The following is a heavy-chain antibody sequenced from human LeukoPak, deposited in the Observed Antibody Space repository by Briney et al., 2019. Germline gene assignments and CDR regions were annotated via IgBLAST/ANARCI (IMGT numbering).Heavy chain of an antibody. D-gene: IGHD3-22*01. CDR1: GYSISSGYY. CDR3: AFDSSGSDDAFDI. J-gene: IGHJ3*02. CDR2: IYHSGST. V-gene: IGHV4-38-2*02. Sequence: SETLSLTCTVSGYSISSGYYWGWIRQPPGKGLEWIGSIYHSGSTYYNPSLKSRVTISVDTSKNQFSLKLSSVTAADTAVYYCAFDSSGSDDAFDIWGQGTMVTVSS.